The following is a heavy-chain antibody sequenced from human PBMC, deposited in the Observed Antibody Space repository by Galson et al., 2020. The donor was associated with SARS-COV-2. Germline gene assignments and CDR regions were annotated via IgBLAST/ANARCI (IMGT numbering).Heavy chain of an antibody. CDR3: ARDMHCPGGVCRFYGLDV. Sequence: WGSLRLSCAASGFTFSDYYMTWVRQAPGKGLEWVASISSSSSYKYYADSVKGRLTVSRDNAKRSLFLQLNSLRVDDTAVYYCARDMHCPGGVCRFYGLDVGGQGTTVTVSS. D-gene: IGHD2-8*02. V-gene: IGHV3-21*01. J-gene: IGHJ6*02. CDR1: GFTFSDYY. CDR2: ISSSSSYK.